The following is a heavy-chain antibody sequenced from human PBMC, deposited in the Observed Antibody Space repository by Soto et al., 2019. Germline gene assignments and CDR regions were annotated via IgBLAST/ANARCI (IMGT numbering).Heavy chain of an antibody. Sequence: QVQLVQSGAEVKKPGSSVKVSCKASGGSFSTYGINWVRLAPGQGLEWMGGIIPKFGTTNYAQKFRGRDTTTAAASTNTPYMDLNYLCSESPSAYFCARELAPYYVVIFLSLHSWGQETLVTVSS. CDR1: GGSFSTYG. CDR3: ARELAPYYVVIFLSLHS. D-gene: IGHD3-10*02. CDR2: IIPKFGTT. J-gene: IGHJ4*02. V-gene: IGHV1-69*13.